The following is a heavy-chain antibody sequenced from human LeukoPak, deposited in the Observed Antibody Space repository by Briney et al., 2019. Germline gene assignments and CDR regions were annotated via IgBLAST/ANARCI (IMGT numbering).Heavy chain of an antibody. V-gene: IGHV4-4*02. CDR3: ARHTRPGYSGYENAFDI. Sequence: PSETLSLTCGVSGGSISNTNWWTWVRQPPGKGLEWIGEVNLQGSTNYNPSLKSRVAISVDKSENHISLKLTSVTAADTAVYYCARHTRPGYSGYENAFDIWGQGTMVTVSS. J-gene: IGHJ3*02. D-gene: IGHD5-12*01. CDR1: GGSISNTNW. CDR2: VNLQGST.